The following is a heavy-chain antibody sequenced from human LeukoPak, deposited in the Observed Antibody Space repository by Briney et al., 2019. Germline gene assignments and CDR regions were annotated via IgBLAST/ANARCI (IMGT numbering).Heavy chain of an antibody. CDR1: GFTFSRSA. J-gene: IGHJ4*02. CDR3: VKGRISEDGLDF. V-gene: IGHV3-23*01. CDR2: ISSSGNT. D-gene: IGHD6-13*01. Sequence: PGGSLRLSCAASGFTFSRSAITWVRQTPGKGLDWVSSISSSGNTYYADPVKGRFTISRDNSKNMLYLQMNSLRAEDTAVYYCVKGRISEDGLDFWGQGTLVTVSS.